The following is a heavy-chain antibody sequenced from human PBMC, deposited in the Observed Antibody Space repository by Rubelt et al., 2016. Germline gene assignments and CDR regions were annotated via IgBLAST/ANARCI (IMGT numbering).Heavy chain of an antibody. D-gene: IGHD3-3*01. CDR3: DGPLRFLEWLFFGRFDY. V-gene: IGHV4-59*01. Sequence: GSTNYNPSLKSRVTISVDTSKNQFSLKLSSVTAADTAVSSQDGPLRFLEWLFFGRFDYWGQGTLVTVSS. J-gene: IGHJ4*02. CDR2: GST.